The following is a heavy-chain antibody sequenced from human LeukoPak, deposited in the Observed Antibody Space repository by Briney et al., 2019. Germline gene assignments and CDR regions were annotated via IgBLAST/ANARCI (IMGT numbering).Heavy chain of an antibody. Sequence: GGSLRLSCAASGFTFSSYAMSWVRQAPGKGLEWVSAISGSGGSTYYADSVKGRFTISRDNSKNTLYLQMNSLRAEDTAVYYCARDGHCSSISCHTPRDEYFQRWGQGTLVTVSS. J-gene: IGHJ1*01. D-gene: IGHD2-2*02. CDR3: ARDGHCSSISCHTPRDEYFQR. V-gene: IGHV3-23*01. CDR1: GFTFSSYA. CDR2: ISGSGGST.